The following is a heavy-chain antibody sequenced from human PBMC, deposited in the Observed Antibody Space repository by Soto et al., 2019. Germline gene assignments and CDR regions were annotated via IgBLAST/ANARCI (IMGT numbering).Heavy chain of an antibody. J-gene: IGHJ6*03. CDR1: GYTFTSYG. CDR3: ARDRVIVVPAAIYYYYYYMDV. Sequence: GSVKVSCKASGYTFTSYGISWVRLAPGQGLEWMGWISAYNGNTNYAQKLQGRVTMTTDTSTSTAYMELRSLRSDDTAVYYCARDRVIVVPAAIYYYYYYMDVWGKGTTVTVSS. CDR2: ISAYNGNT. D-gene: IGHD2-2*01. V-gene: IGHV1-18*01.